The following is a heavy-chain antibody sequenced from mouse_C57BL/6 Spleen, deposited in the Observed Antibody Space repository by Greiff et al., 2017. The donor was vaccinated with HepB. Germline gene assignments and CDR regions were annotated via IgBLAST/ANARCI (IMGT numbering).Heavy chain of an antibody. V-gene: IGHV1-81*01. Sequence: VKQSCKASGYTFTSYGISWVKQRTGQGLEWIGEIYPRSGNTYYNEKFKGKATLTADKSSSTAYMELRSLTSEDSAVYFCARESTGYGNYWGQGTLVTVSA. CDR2: IYPRSGNT. CDR1: GYTFTSYG. J-gene: IGHJ3*01. D-gene: IGHD2-1*01. CDR3: ARESTGYGNY.